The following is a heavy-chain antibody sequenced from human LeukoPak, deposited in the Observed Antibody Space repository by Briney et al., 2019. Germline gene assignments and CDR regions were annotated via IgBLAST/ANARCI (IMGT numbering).Heavy chain of an antibody. Sequence: GGSLRLSCAASGFTFRSYAMNWVRQAPGKGLEWVSGLSDSGYGTYYTDSVKGRFTISRDNSKNTLYLQMNSPRAEDTAVYYCAKDTRGLKPYYFDHWGQGIMVTVSP. V-gene: IGHV3-23*01. CDR2: LSDSGYGT. CDR3: AKDTRGLKPYYFDH. CDR1: GFTFRSYA. J-gene: IGHJ4*02. D-gene: IGHD3-10*01.